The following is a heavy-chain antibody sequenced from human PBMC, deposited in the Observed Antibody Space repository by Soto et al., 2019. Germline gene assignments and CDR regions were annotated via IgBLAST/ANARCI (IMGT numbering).Heavy chain of an antibody. CDR2: IIPIIGII. CDR1: GGTFSTYT. J-gene: IGHJ4*02. Sequence: PSVKVSCKASGGTFSTYTITWVRQAPGQGLEWMGRIIPIIGIINYAQKFQGRVTISADKFTGTAYMELTGLRSEDTAVFYCARIYGTYYDILTGLWGGHFDYWGQGTQVTVSS. V-gene: IGHV1-69*02. D-gene: IGHD3-9*01. CDR3: ARIYGTYYDILTGLWGGHFDY.